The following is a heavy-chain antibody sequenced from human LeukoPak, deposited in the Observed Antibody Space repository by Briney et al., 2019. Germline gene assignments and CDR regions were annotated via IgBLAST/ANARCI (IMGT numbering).Heavy chain of an antibody. CDR3: ASAPYYDSSGYYFRNGGAFDY. Sequence: ASVKVSCKASGGTFSSYAISWVRQAPGQGLEWMGRIIPILGIANYAQKFQGRVTITADKSTSTAYMELSSLRSEDTAVYYCASAPYYDSSGYYFRNGGAFDYWGQGTLVTVSS. CDR2: IIPILGIA. CDR1: GGTFSSYA. J-gene: IGHJ4*02. V-gene: IGHV1-69*04. D-gene: IGHD3-22*01.